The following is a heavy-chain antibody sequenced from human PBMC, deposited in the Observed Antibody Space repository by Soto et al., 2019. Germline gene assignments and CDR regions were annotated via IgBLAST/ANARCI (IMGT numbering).Heavy chain of an antibody. D-gene: IGHD3-22*01. J-gene: IGHJ4*02. CDR1: GRTFNNYA. Sequence: ASVKVSCKASGRTFNNYAISWVRQAPGIGFEWLGVIIPIGGTPEHAQKFQGRVTISADESTNTAYMELSSLRSEDTAVYYCATNYYDGSGHYFIFEHWGQGTLVTSPQ. CDR2: IIPIGGTP. CDR3: ATNYYDGSGHYFIFEH. V-gene: IGHV1-69*13.